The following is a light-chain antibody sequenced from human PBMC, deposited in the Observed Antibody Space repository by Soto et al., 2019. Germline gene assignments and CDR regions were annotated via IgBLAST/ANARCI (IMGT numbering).Light chain of an antibody. CDR3: QQRSNWLT. CDR1: QSVRSF. J-gene: IGKJ4*01. V-gene: IGKV3-11*01. CDR2: DAS. Sequence: EIVLTQSPATLSLSPGERATLSCRASQSVRSFLAWYQQKPGQAPRLLIYDASNRATGIPARFSGSGSGTDFTLTSSSLEPEYFAVYYCQQRSNWLTFGGGTKVEI.